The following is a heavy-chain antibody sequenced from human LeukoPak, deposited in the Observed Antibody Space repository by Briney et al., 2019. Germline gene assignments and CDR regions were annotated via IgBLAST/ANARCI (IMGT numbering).Heavy chain of an antibody. CDR2: INHSGST. D-gene: IGHD3-3*01. Sequence: PSETLSLTCAVYGGSFSGYYWSWIRQPPGKGLEWIGEINHSGSTNYNPSLKSRVTISVDTSKNQFSLKLSSVTAAGTAVYYCARPIHDFWSGWSWFDPWGQGTLVTVSS. V-gene: IGHV4-34*01. J-gene: IGHJ5*02. CDR1: GGSFSGYY. CDR3: ARPIHDFWSGWSWFDP.